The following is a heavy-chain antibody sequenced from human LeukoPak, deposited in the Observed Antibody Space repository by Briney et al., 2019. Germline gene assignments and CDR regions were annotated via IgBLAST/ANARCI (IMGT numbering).Heavy chain of an antibody. CDR2: INPNSGGT. V-gene: IGHV1-2*02. Sequence: ASVKVSCKASGYTFTGYYMHWVRRAPGQGLEWMGWINPNSGGTNYAQKFQGRVTMTRDTSISTAYMELSRLRSDDTAVYYCAREPAAAAGFDPWGQGTLVTVSS. D-gene: IGHD6-13*01. J-gene: IGHJ5*02. CDR3: AREPAAAAGFDP. CDR1: GYTFTGYY.